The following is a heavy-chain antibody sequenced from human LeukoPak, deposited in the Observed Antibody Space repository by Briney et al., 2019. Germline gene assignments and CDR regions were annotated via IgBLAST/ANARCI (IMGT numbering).Heavy chain of an antibody. CDR1: GFTFSDYW. J-gene: IGHJ4*02. Sequence: GGSLRLSCAASGFTFSDYWMSWVRQASGKGLERVANIKQDGSEKHYVDSVKGRFTISRDNAKNSLYLQMNSLRAEDTAVYYCARDLYGDYSPFDYWGQGTLVTVSS. V-gene: IGHV3-7*04. CDR2: IKQDGSEK. CDR3: ARDLYGDYSPFDY. D-gene: IGHD4-17*01.